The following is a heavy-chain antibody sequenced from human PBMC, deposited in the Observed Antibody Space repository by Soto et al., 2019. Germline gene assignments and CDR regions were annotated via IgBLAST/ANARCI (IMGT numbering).Heavy chain of an antibody. J-gene: IGHJ6*03. V-gene: IGHV1-18*01. D-gene: IGHD5-18*01. CDR1: GYTFTSYG. CDR3: ARDGVSSSYGSDYYYYYRDV. Sequence: QVQLVQSGAEVKKPGASVKVSCKASGYTFTSYGISWVRQAPGQGREWMGWISAYNGNTNYAQKLQGRVTMTTDTSTSTAYMELRSLRSDDTAVYYCARDGVSSSYGSDYYYYYRDVWGKGTTVTVSS. CDR2: ISAYNGNT.